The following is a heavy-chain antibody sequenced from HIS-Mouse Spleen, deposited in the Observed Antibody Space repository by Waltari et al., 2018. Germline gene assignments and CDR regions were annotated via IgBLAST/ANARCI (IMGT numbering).Heavy chain of an antibody. V-gene: IGHV1-2*02. CDR1: GYTFTGYY. Sequence: QVQLVQSGAEVKKPGASVKVSCKASGYTFTGYYMHWVRQAPGQGLEWMGWINPTSGGTNYAQKFQGRVTMTRDTSISTAYMELSRLRSDDTAVYYCARDTVPEYYFDYWGQGTLVTVSS. CDR2: INPTSGGT. J-gene: IGHJ4*02. CDR3: ARDTVPEYYFDY.